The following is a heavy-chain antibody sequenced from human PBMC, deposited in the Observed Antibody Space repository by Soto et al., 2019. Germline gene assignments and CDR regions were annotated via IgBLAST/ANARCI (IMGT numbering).Heavy chain of an antibody. D-gene: IGHD3-3*01. CDR3: AKDQNDFWSAVDY. Sequence: SGGSLRLSCAASGFTFSSYGMHWVRQAPGKGLEWVAVISYDGSNKYYADSVKGRFTISRDNSKNTLYLQMNSLRAEDTAVYYCAKDQNDFWSAVDYWGQGTLVTSPQ. J-gene: IGHJ4*02. CDR2: ISYDGSNK. CDR1: GFTFSSYG. V-gene: IGHV3-30*18.